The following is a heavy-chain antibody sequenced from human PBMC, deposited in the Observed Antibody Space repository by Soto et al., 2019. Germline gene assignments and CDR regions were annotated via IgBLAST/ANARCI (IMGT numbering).Heavy chain of an antibody. J-gene: IGHJ4*02. V-gene: IGHV3-23*01. CDR2: ISGSGGST. D-gene: IGHD6-19*01. Sequence: PGGSLRLSCAASGFTFSSYAMSWVRQAPGKGLEWVSAISGSGGSTYYADSVKGRFTISRDNSKNTLYLQMNSLRAEDTAVYYCAKLPRYSSGWYVDYWGQGTLVTVSS. CDR3: AKLPRYSSGWYVDY. CDR1: GFTFSSYA.